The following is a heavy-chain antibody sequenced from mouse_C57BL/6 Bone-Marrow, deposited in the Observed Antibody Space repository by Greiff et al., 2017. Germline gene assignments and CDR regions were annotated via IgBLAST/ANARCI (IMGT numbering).Heavy chain of an antibody. CDR1: GYTFPSSW. V-gene: IGHV1-55*01. CDR3: ARPYYSNYWYFDV. J-gene: IGHJ1*03. Sequence: VQLQQPGAELVKPGASVKMSCKASGYTFPSSWITWVKQRPGQGLEWIGDIYPGSGSTNYNEKFKSKATLTVDTASSTAYMQLSSLTSEDSAVYYCARPYYSNYWYFDVWGTGTTGTGSS. CDR2: IYPGSGST. D-gene: IGHD2-5*01.